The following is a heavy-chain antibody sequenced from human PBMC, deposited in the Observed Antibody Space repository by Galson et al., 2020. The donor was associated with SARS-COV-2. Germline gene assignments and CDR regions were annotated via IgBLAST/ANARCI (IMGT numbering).Heavy chain of an antibody. CDR2: IYYSGST. Sequence: SQTLSLTCTVSGGSIRRGGYYWSWNRQHPGEGLEWIGYIYYSGSTYYNPSLKSRVTISVDTSKNQFSLKLSSVTAADTAVYYCARVKMGYCSGGSCYSSWYFDLWGRGTLVTVSS. CDR3: ARVKMGYCSGGSCYSSWYFDL. CDR1: GGSIRRGGYY. J-gene: IGHJ2*01. D-gene: IGHD2-15*01. V-gene: IGHV4-31*03.